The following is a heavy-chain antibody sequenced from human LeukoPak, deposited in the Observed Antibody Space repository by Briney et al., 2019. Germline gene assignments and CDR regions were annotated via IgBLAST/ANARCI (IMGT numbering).Heavy chain of an antibody. D-gene: IGHD4-17*01. J-gene: IGHJ5*02. CDR2: ICYSGST. V-gene: IGHV4-39*01. Sequence: SETLSLTCTVSGGSISSSSYYWGWIRQPPGKGLEWIGSICYSGSTYYNPSLKSRVTISVDTSKNQFSLKLSSVTAADTAVYYCARQPDADYGENWFDPWGQGTLVTVSS. CDR3: ARQPDADYGENWFDP. CDR1: GGSISSSSYY.